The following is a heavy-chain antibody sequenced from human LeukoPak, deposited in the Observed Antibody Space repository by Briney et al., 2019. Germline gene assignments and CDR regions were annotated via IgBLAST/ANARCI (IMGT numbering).Heavy chain of an antibody. CDR2: IFPGDSDS. Sequence: GEALQISCKGSGYSFTSYWIGWVRQMPGKGLEWMGIIFPGDSDSTYNPSFQGQVTISVDKSISTAYLPWNSLKASETATYYCARFRDDFPDYWGQGTLIIVSS. D-gene: IGHD5-24*01. CDR1: GYSFTSYW. J-gene: IGHJ4*02. CDR3: ARFRDDFPDY. V-gene: IGHV5-51*01.